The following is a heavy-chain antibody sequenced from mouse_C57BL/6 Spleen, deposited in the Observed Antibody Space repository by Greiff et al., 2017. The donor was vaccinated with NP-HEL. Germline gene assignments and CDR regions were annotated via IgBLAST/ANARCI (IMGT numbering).Heavy chain of an antibody. J-gene: IGHJ3*01. V-gene: IGHV5-4*01. CDR1: GFTFSSYA. D-gene: IGHD2-5*01. CDR3: AREGGSYYSNPAWFAY. Sequence: EVKVVESGGGLVKPGGSLKLSCAASGFTFSSYAMSWVRQTPEKRLEWVATISDGGSYTYYPDNVKGRFTISRDNAKNNLYLQMSHLKSEDTAMYYCAREGGSYYSNPAWFAYWGQGTLVTVSA. CDR2: ISDGGSYT.